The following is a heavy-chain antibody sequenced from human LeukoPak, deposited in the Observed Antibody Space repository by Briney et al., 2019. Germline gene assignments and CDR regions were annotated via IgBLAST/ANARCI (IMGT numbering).Heavy chain of an antibody. CDR3: ARRAASSSWLYYYYMDV. Sequence: SETLSLTCTVSGGSISSGSYYWSWIRQPAGKGLEWIGRIYTSGSTNYNPSLKSQVTISVDTSKNQFSLKLSSVTAADTAVYYCARRAASSSWLYYYYMDVWGKGTTVTVSS. D-gene: IGHD6-13*01. V-gene: IGHV4-61*02. J-gene: IGHJ6*03. CDR2: IYTSGST. CDR1: GGSISSGSYY.